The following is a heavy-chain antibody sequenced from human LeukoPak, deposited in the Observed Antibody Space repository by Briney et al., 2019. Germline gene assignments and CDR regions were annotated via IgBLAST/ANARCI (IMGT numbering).Heavy chain of an antibody. D-gene: IGHD6-19*01. CDR1: GFTFDDYA. V-gene: IGHV3-30*02. CDR3: ATMQWLEGVDWFDP. J-gene: IGHJ5*02. Sequence: GGSLRLSCAASGFTFDDYAMHWVRQARGKGLEWVAFIRYDESNKFYADSVKGRFTISRDNSKNILFLQINSLRAEDTAVYYCATMQWLEGVDWFDPWGQGTLVTVSS. CDR2: IRYDESNK.